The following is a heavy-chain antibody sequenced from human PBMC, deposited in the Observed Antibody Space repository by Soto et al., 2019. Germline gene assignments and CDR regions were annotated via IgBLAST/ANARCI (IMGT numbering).Heavy chain of an antibody. V-gene: IGHV4-4*02. CDR2: IYHSGST. J-gene: IGHJ5*02. CDR1: GGSISSSNW. D-gene: IGHD3-10*01. CDR3: ARRISITMVRGGTNWFDP. Sequence: SETLSLTCAVSGGSISSSNWWSLVRQPPGKGLEWIGEIYHSGSTNYNPSLKSRVTISVDKSKNQFSLKLSSVTAADTAVYYCARRISITMVRGGTNWFDPWGQGTLVTVSS.